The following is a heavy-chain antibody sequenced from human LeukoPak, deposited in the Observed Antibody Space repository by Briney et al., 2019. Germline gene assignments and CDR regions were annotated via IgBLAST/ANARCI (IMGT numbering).Heavy chain of an antibody. CDR2: ISISGSTI. Sequence: PGGSRRLSCAASGFTFSDYYMSWIRQAPGKGLEWVSYISISGSTIYYADSVKGRFTISRDNAKNSLYLQMNSLRAEDTAVYYCARAKRPPFGVVIIDAFDIWGQGTMVTVSS. D-gene: IGHD3-3*01. CDR3: ARAKRPPFGVVIIDAFDI. CDR1: GFTFSDYY. V-gene: IGHV3-11*04. J-gene: IGHJ3*02.